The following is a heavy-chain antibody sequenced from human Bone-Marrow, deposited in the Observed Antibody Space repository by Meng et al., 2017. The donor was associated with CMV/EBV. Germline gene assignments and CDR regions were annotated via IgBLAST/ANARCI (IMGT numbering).Heavy chain of an antibody. D-gene: IGHD4-11*01. CDR3: ASHDYSNYYYYGMDV. CDR2: IIPIFGTA. CDR1: GGTFSSYA. V-gene: IGHV1-69*05. J-gene: IGHJ6*02. Sequence: SVKVSCKASGGTFSSYAISWVRQAPGQGLEWMGGIIPIFGTANYAQKFQGRVTITTDESTSTAYMELSSLRSEDTAVYYCASHDYSNYYYYGMDVWGQGTTVTVSS.